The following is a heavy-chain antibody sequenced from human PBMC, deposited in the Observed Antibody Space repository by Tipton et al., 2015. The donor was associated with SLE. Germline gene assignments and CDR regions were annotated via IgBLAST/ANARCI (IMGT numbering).Heavy chain of an antibody. J-gene: IGHJ4*02. V-gene: IGHV3-64*02. CDR2: IGSNGGST. Sequence: SLRLSCAASGFRFSSYAMHWVRQAPGKGLEYVSGIGSNGGSTYYADSVKGRFTISRDNSKNTLYLQMGSLRAEDMAVYYCASILGSTNPSDFWGQGTLVTVSS. CDR1: GFRFSSYA. CDR3: ASILGSTNPSDF. D-gene: IGHD1-26*01.